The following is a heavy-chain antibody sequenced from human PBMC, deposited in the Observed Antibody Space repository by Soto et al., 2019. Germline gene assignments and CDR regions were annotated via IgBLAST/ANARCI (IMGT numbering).Heavy chain of an antibody. J-gene: IGHJ4*02. CDR3: ARAQVYYDFWSGYHAPFDY. CDR1: GGSFSGYY. V-gene: IGHV4-34*01. CDR2: INHSGST. D-gene: IGHD3-3*01. Sequence: SETLSLTCAVYGGSFSGYYWSWIRQPPGKGLEWIGEINHSGSTNYNPSLKSRVTISVDTSKNQFSLKLSSVTAADTAVYYCARAQVYYDFWSGYHAPFDYWGQGTLVTVYS.